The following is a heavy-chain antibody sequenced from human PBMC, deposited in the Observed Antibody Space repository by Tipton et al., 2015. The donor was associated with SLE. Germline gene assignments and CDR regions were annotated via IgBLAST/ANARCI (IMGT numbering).Heavy chain of an antibody. CDR1: GFTFSTYW. CDR3: ARNVVFSDSGAYWFGP. V-gene: IGHV3-7*01. J-gene: IGHJ5*02. Sequence: GSLRLSCAASGFTFSTYWMTWVRQAPGKGLEWVANIKEDGSEKYYVDSVKGRFTISRDNAENSLFLQMNSLRAEDTAVYYCARNVVFSDSGAYWFGPWGQGSLVTVSS. CDR2: IKEDGSEK. D-gene: IGHD2-21*01.